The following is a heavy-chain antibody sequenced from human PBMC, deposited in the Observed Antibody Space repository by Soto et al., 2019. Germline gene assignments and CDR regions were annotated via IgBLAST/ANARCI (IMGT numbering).Heavy chain of an antibody. CDR2: INAGNGNT. D-gene: IGHD2-15*01. J-gene: IGHJ6*02. CDR3: ARGDIVVPAGVYYYYGMDV. V-gene: IGHV1-3*01. Sequence: ASVKVSCKASGYTFTSYAMHLVRQAPGQRLEWMGWINAGNGNTKYSQKFQGRVTITRDTSASTAYMELSSLRSEDTAVYYCARGDIVVPAGVYYYYGMDVWGQGTTVTVSS. CDR1: GYTFTSYA.